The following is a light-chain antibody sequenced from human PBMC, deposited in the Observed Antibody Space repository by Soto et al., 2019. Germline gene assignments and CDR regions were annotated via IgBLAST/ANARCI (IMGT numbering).Light chain of an antibody. CDR1: QDINKY. J-gene: IGKJ2*01. CDR3: QQYYMLHHT. Sequence: DIQMTQSPSSLSASVGDRVTITCQASQDINKYLNWYQQKPGKAPKLLIYDASNLERGVPSRFSGCGSGTHFTLTISSLQTEDLATYYCQQYYMLHHTFGQGTKLAIK. V-gene: IGKV1-33*01. CDR2: DAS.